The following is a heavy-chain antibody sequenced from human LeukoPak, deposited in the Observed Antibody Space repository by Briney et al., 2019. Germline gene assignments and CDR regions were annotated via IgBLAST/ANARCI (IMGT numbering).Heavy chain of an antibody. V-gene: IGHV3-21*01. CDR2: ISSSSSYI. D-gene: IGHD2-2*01. Sequence: GGSLRLSCAASGFTFSSYSMNWVRQAPGKGLEWVSSISSSSSYIYYADSVKGRLTISRDNAKNSLYLQMNSLRAEDTAVYYCARDQSRWSPAAYPWGQGTLVTVSS. CDR3: ARDQSRWSPAAYP. CDR1: GFTFSSYS. J-gene: IGHJ5*02.